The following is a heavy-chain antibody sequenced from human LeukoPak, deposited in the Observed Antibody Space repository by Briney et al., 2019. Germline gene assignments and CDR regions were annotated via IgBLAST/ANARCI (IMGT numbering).Heavy chain of an antibody. V-gene: IGHV4-38-2*02. CDR2: INHSGST. CDR3: ARQKGYGSGDDAFDI. D-gene: IGHD3-10*01. J-gene: IGHJ3*02. CDR1: GYSISSGYY. Sequence: SETLSLTCTVSGYSISSGYYWGWIRQPPGKGLEWIGEINHSGSTNYNPSLKSRVTISVDTSKNQFSLKLSSVTAADTAVYYCARQKGYGSGDDAFDIWGQGTMVTVSS.